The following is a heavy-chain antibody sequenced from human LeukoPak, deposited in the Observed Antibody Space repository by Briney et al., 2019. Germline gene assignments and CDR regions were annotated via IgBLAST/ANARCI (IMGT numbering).Heavy chain of an antibody. CDR2: IYYSGST. V-gene: IGHV4-30-4*01. CDR3: ARDDVWGSYRYLDY. CDR1: GGSISSGDYY. J-gene: IGHJ4*02. Sequence: SQTLSLTCPVSGGSISSGDYYWSWIRQPPGKGLEWIGYIYYSGSTYYNPSLKSRVTISVDTSKNQFSLKLSSVTAADTAVYYCARDDVWGSYRYLDYWGQGTLVTVSS. D-gene: IGHD3-16*02.